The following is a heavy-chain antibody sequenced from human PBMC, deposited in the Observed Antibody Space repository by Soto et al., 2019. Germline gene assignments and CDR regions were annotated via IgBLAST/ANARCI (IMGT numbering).Heavy chain of an antibody. CDR1: GYTFTSYG. D-gene: IGHD6-6*01. CDR2: ISAYNGNT. Sequence: ASVKVSCKASGYTFTSYGISWVRQAPGQGLEWMGWISAYNGNTNYAQKLQGRVTMTTDTSTSTAYMELRSLRSDDTAVYYCARDREGIAARQHYYYGMDVWGQGTTVIVSS. CDR3: ARDREGIAARQHYYYGMDV. V-gene: IGHV1-18*01. J-gene: IGHJ6*02.